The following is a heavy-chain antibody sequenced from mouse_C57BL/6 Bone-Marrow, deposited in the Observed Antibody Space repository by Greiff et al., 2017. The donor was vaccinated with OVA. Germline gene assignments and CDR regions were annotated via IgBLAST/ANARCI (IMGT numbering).Heavy chain of an antibody. CDR1: GFTFSDFY. V-gene: IGHV7-1*01. D-gene: IGHD2-10*02. CDR3: ARASSYDYAMDY. Sequence: EVKLMESGGGLVQSGRSLRLSCATSGFTFSDFYMEWVRQAPGKGLEWIAASRNKANDYTTEYSASVKGRFIVSRDTSQSILYLQMNALRAEDTAIYYCARASSYDYAMDYWGQGTSVTVSS. CDR2: SRNKANDYTT. J-gene: IGHJ4*01.